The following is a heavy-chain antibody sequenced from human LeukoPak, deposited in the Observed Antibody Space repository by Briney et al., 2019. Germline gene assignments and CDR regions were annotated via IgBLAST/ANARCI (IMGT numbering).Heavy chain of an antibody. CDR3: ASYYYDSSGYYYTTAWFDP. Sequence: GASVKVSCKASGGTFISYAISWVRQAPGQGLEWMGGIIPIFGTANYAQKFQGRVTITADESTSTAYMELSSLRSEDTAVYYCASYYYDSSGYYYTTAWFDPWGQGTLVTVSS. V-gene: IGHV1-69*13. D-gene: IGHD3-22*01. J-gene: IGHJ5*02. CDR1: GGTFISYA. CDR2: IIPIFGTA.